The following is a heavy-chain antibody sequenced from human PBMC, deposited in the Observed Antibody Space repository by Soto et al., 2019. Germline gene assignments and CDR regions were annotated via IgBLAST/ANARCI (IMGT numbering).Heavy chain of an antibody. D-gene: IGHD2-2*01. CDR1: GFTFSSYG. CDR3: AKEVPAATYYYYYYGMDV. Sequence: PGGSLRLSCAASGFTFSSYGMHWVRQAPGKGLEWVAVISYDGSNKYYADSVKGRFTISRDNSKNTLYLQMNSLRAEGTAVYYCAKEVPAATYYYYYYGMDVWGQGTTFTVSS. V-gene: IGHV3-30*18. CDR2: ISYDGSNK. J-gene: IGHJ6*02.